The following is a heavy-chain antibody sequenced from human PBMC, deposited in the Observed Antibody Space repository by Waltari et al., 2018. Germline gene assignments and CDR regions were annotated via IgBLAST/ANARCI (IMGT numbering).Heavy chain of an antibody. CDR1: GGSISSYY. D-gene: IGHD1-7*01. CDR2: IYYSGYP. CDR3: ARAPGNWNYIGAFDI. Sequence: QVQLQESGPGLVKPSETLSLTCTVSGGSISSYYWSWIRQPPGKGLEWIGYIYYSGYPNYNPALKSRVTISVDTSKNQFSLKLSSVTAADTAVYYCARAPGNWNYIGAFDIWGQGTMVTVSS. J-gene: IGHJ3*02. V-gene: IGHV4-59*01.